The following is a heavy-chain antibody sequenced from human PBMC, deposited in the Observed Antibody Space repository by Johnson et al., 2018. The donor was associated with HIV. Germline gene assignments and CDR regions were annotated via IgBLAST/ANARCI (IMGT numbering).Heavy chain of an antibody. D-gene: IGHD3-9*01. CDR2: ISYDGTSK. Sequence: QVHLVESGGGVVQPGRSLRLSCAASGFAFSSYAMHWVRQAPGKGLEWVAVISYDGTSKYQADSVKGRFTISRDNAKNSLYLQMNSLRAEDTAVYYCVREEGNDILTRGDAFDSWGQGTLVTVSS. V-gene: IGHV3-30*04. CDR3: VREEGNDILTRGDAFDS. J-gene: IGHJ3*02. CDR1: GFAFSSYA.